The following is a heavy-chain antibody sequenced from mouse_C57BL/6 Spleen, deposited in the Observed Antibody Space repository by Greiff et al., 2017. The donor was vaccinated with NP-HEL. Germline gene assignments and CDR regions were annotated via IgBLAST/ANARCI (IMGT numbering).Heavy chain of an antibody. J-gene: IGHJ2*01. Sequence: VQLQQPGAELVRPGTSVKLSCKASGYTFTSYWMHWVKQRPGQGLEWIGVIDPSDSYTNYNQKFKGKATLTVDTSSSTAYMPLSSLTSEDCAVYYGARIGYGSSCGYFDYWGQGTTLTVSS. CDR1: GYTFTSYW. CDR3: ARIGYGSSCGYFDY. CDR2: IDPSDSYT. V-gene: IGHV1-59*01. D-gene: IGHD1-1*01.